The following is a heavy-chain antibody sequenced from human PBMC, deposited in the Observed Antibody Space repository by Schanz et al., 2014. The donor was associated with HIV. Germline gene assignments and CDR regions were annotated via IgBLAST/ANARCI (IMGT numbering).Heavy chain of an antibody. Sequence: VQLVESGGSLVQPGGSLRLSCAASGFTFSTSGMHWVRQVPARGLEWVAMIWYDGNNKFYADSVKGRFTISRDNSKNTLFLQMNSLRAEDTAVYYCARALGRFRLYHLDYWGQGTLVTVSS. CDR1: GFTFSTSG. D-gene: IGHD3-16*01. J-gene: IGHJ4*02. V-gene: IGHV3-33*01. CDR3: ARALGRFRLYHLDY. CDR2: IWYDGNNK.